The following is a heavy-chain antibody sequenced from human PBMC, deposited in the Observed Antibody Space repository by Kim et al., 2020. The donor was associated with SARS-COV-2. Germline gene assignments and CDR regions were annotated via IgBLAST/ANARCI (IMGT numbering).Heavy chain of an antibody. Sequence: ASVKVSCKASGYTFTSYGISWVRQAPGQGLEWMGRISAYNGNTNYAQKLQGRVTMTTDTSTSTAYMELRSLRSDDTAVYYCARDTPGAYYYDSSGLNWFDPWGQGTLVTVSS. V-gene: IGHV1-18*01. J-gene: IGHJ5*02. D-gene: IGHD3-22*01. CDR2: ISAYNGNT. CDR3: ARDTPGAYYYDSSGLNWFDP. CDR1: GYTFTSYG.